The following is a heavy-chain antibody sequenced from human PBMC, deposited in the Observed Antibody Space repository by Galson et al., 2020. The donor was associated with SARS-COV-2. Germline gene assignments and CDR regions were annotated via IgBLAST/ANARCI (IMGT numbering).Heavy chain of an antibody. CDR1: GGSINSGGYS. D-gene: IGHD2-2*01. V-gene: IGHV4-30-2*01. CDR3: ATRSQPYYYYGMDV. J-gene: IGHJ6*02. Sequence: SETLSLTCAVSGGSINSGGYSWSWIRQPPGKGLEWIGYIYHSGSTYYNPSLKSRVTISVDRSKNQFSLKLSSVTAADTAVYYCATRSQPYYYYGMDVWGQGTTVTVSS. CDR2: IYHSGST.